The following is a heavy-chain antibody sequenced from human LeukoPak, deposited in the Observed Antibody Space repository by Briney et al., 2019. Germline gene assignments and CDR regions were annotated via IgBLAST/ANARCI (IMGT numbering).Heavy chain of an antibody. CDR3: ARVGGYDGVYYFDY. V-gene: IGHV3-21*05. J-gene: IGHJ4*02. CDR1: GFTFSSYE. Sequence: GGSLRLSCAASGFTFSSYEMNWVRQAPGKGLEWVSYISSSSSYIYYADSVKGRFTISRDNAKNSLYLQMNSLRAEDTAVYYCARVGGYDGVYYFDYWGQGTLVTVSS. CDR2: ISSSSSYI. D-gene: IGHD5-12*01.